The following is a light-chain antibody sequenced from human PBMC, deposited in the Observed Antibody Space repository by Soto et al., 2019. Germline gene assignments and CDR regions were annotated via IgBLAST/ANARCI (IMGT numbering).Light chain of an antibody. CDR1: QDISKY. CDR3: QQYDDLPRT. V-gene: IGKV1-33*01. J-gene: IGKJ1*01. Sequence: DIQMTQSPSSLSASVGDRVTITCQASQDISKYLNWYQQKPGKAPKVLIYGASNLETGVPSRFSGSGSGTDFTFTISSLQPEDIATYYCQQYDDLPRTFGQGTKVEIK. CDR2: GAS.